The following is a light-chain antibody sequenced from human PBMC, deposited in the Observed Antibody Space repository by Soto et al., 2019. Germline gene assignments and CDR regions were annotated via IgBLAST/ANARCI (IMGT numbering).Light chain of an antibody. V-gene: IGLV2-14*03. CDR2: DVI. Sequence: QSALTQPASVSGSPGQSITISCTGSSSDVGGYNYVSWYQQHPGKAPKLMIYDVINRPSGVSNRFSGSKSGNTASLTISGLQAEDEADYYCNSYTTRTTYVFGTGTKVTVL. CDR1: SSDVGGYNY. CDR3: NSYTTRTTYV. J-gene: IGLJ1*01.